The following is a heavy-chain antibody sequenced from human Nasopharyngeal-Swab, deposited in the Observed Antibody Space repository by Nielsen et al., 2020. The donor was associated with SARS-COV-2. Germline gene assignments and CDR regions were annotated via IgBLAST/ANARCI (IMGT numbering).Heavy chain of an antibody. CDR3: AKGNYEDLFDP. V-gene: IGHV1-46*01. D-gene: IGHD4-11*01. Sequence: ASVKVSCKESGYAFTSYYMHWVRQAPGQGLEWMGIINPSGGSTSYAQKFQGRVTMTRDTSTSTVYMELSSLRSEDTAVYYCAKGNYEDLFDPWGQGTLVTVSS. CDR2: INPSGGST. J-gene: IGHJ5*02. CDR1: GYAFTSYY.